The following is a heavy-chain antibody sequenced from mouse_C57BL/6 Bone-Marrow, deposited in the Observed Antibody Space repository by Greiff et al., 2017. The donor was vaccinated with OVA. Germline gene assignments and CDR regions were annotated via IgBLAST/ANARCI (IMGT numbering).Heavy chain of an antibody. CDR3: ARYPSIYYYGSSYAWFAY. J-gene: IGHJ3*01. V-gene: IGHV1-76*01. CDR2: IYPGSGNT. CDR1: GYTFTDYY. Sequence: VQLQQSGAELVRPGASVKLSCKASGYTFTDYYINWVKQRPGQGLEWIARIYPGSGNTYYNEKFKGKATLTAEKSSSTAYMQLSSLTSEDSAVYFCARYPSIYYYGSSYAWFAYWGQGTLVTVSA. D-gene: IGHD1-1*01.